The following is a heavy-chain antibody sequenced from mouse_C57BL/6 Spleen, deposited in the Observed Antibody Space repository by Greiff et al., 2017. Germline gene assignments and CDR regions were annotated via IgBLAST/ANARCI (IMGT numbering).Heavy chain of an antibody. CDR2: ISSGSSTI. J-gene: IGHJ3*01. D-gene: IGHD2-4*01. CDR1: GFTFSDYG. Sequence: DVQLVESGGGLVKPGGSLKLSCAASGFTFSDYGMHWVRQAPEKGLEWVAYISSGSSTIYYADTVKGRFTISRDNAKNTLFLQMTSLRSEDTAMYYCARDLSYDYDFAYWGQGTLVTVSA. V-gene: IGHV5-17*01. CDR3: ARDLSYDYDFAY.